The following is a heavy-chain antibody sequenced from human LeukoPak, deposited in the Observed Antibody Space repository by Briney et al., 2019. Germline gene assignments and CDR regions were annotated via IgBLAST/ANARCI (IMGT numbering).Heavy chain of an antibody. Sequence: SETLSLTCTVSGGSISSSSYYWGWIRQPPGKGLEWIGSIYYSGSTYYNPSLKSRVTISVDTSKNQFSLKVRSVTAADTAVYYCARDSTYYYDSSGYRWSRLPLKYAFDIWGQGTMVTVSS. J-gene: IGHJ3*02. CDR3: ARDSTYYYDSSGYRWSRLPLKYAFDI. V-gene: IGHV4-39*02. CDR2: IYYSGST. CDR1: GGSISSSSYY. D-gene: IGHD3-22*01.